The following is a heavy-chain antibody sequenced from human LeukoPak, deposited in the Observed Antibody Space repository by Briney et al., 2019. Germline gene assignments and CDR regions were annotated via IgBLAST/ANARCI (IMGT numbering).Heavy chain of an antibody. CDR2: IYYSGST. J-gene: IGHJ4*02. Sequence: SETLSLTYTLSGGSISSGGYYWSWIRQHPGKGLEWIGYIYYSGSTYYNPSLKSRVTISVDTSKNQFSLKLSSVTAADTAVYYCARGSGYSYVDFDYWGQGTLVTVSS. CDR1: GGSISSGGYY. V-gene: IGHV4-31*03. D-gene: IGHD5-18*01. CDR3: ARGSGYSYVDFDY.